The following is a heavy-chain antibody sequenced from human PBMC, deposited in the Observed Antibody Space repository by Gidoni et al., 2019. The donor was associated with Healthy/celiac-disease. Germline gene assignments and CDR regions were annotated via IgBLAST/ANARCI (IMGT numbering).Heavy chain of an antibody. J-gene: IGHJ6*03. Sequence: GFTFADYAMHWVRQAPGKGLEWVSGISWNSGSIGYADSVKGRFTSSRDNAKNYLYLQMNSLRAEDTALYYCAKGGGSSWYYYYYMDVWGKGTTVTVSS. CDR2: ISWNSGSI. CDR1: GFTFADYA. V-gene: IGHV3-9*01. CDR3: AKGGGSSWYYYYYMDV. D-gene: IGHD6-13*01.